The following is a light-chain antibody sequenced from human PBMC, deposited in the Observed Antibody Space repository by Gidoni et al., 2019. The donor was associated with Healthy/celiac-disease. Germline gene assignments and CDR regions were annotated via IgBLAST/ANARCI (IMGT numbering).Light chain of an antibody. CDR3: QVWDSSSDHRV. V-gene: IGLV3-21*03. CDR2: DDS. J-gene: IGLJ2*01. CDR1: NIGSKS. Sequence: SYVLPQPPSASAAPGKTARITCGGNNIGSKSVHWYQQKPGQAPVLVVYDDSDRPSGIPERFSGSNSGNTATLTISRVEAGDEADYYCQVWDSSSDHRVFGGGTKLTVL.